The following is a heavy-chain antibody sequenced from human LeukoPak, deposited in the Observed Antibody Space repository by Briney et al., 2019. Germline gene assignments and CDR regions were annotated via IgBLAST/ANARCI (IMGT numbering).Heavy chain of an antibody. CDR2: VYHSGST. CDR3: ARDNTGFSPNWFDP. J-gene: IGHJ5*02. D-gene: IGHD5-18*01. Sequence: PETLSLTCTVSGSSISSAYYWAWIRQPPGKGLEWIGSVYHSGSTYSNPSLKSRLTMSVDTSKNQFSLKLSSVTAADTAVYYCARDNTGFSPNWFDPWGQGTLVTVSS. CDR1: GSSISSAYY. V-gene: IGHV4-38-2*02.